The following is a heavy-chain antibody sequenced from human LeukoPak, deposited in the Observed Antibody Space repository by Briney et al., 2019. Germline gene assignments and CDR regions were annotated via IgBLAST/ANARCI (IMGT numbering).Heavy chain of an antibody. CDR2: IKEDGSEK. D-gene: IGHD1-1*01. V-gene: IGHV3-7*04. CDR3: ARGKGNAFDY. CDR1: GFTFSSYW. J-gene: IGHJ4*02. Sequence: SGGSLRLSCAASGFTFSSYWMNWVRQAPGKGLEWVANIKEDGSEKYHVDSVKGRFTISRDNAKNSLYLQMNSLRAEDTAVYYCARGKGNAFDYWGQGTLVTVSS.